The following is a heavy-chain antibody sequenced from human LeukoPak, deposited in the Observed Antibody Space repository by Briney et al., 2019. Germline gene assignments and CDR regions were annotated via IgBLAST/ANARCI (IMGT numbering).Heavy chain of an antibody. J-gene: IGHJ3*01. D-gene: IGHD6-13*01. Sequence: SETLSLTCTVSGGSISSSSYYWGWIRQPPGKGLEWIGSIYYSGNTYYNPSLKSRVTISVDTSKNQFSLKLSSVTAADTAVYYCARLFSSSWYRGAFDLWGQGTMVTVSS. CDR3: ARLFSSSWYRGAFDL. V-gene: IGHV4-39*01. CDR2: IYYSGNT. CDR1: GGSISSSSYY.